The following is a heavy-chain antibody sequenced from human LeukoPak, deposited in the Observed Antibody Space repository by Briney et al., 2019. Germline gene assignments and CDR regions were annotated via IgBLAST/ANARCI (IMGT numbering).Heavy chain of an antibody. V-gene: IGHV1-2*02. CDR2: INPNSGGK. CDR3: ASPPASGWSDFDY. CDR1: GYTFTGYY. J-gene: IGHJ4*02. Sequence: ASVKVSCKASGYTFTGYYMHWVRQAPGQGLEWMGWINPNSGGKNYAQKFQGRVTMTRDTSISTAYMELSRLKSDDTAVYYCASPPASGWSDFDYWGQGTLVTVSS. D-gene: IGHD6-19*01.